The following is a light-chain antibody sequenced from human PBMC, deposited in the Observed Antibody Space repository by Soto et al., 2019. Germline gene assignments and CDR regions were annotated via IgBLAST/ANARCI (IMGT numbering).Light chain of an antibody. J-gene: IGKJ4*01. CDR1: QSVSSSY. Sequence: EIVLTQSPGTLSLSPGERATLSCRASQSVSSSYLAWYQQKPGHAPRLLIYGASSRATGIPDRFSGSGSGTDFTLTISSMEPEDFAVYYCQQYGSAPTFGGGTKVEIK. V-gene: IGKV3-20*01. CDR3: QQYGSAPT. CDR2: GAS.